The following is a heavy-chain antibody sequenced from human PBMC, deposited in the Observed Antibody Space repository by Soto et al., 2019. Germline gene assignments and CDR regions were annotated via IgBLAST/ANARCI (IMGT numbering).Heavy chain of an antibody. CDR3: ATTPRYSGLGTVGYYYGMDV. V-gene: IGHV1-69*13. J-gene: IGHJ6*02. D-gene: IGHD1-1*01. CDR1: GGTFSSYT. Sequence: GASVKVSCKASGGTFSSYTISWVRQAPGQGLEWMGWISANNGNTNYAQKLQGRVTITADESTSTAYMELSSLRSEDTAVYYCATTPRYSGLGTVGYYYGMDVWGQGTTVTAP. CDR2: ISANNGNT.